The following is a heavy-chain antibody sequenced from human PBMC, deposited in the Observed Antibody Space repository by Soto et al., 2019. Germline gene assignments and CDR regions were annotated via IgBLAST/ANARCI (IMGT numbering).Heavy chain of an antibody. Sequence: EVQLLESGGGLVQPGGSLRLSCAASGFTFSSYAMSWVRQAPGKGLEWVSAISGSGGSTYYADSVKGRFTISRDNSKNSLYLQMNSLRAEDTALYYCAKDEGITIFGVVSTPFDYWGQGTLVTVSS. V-gene: IGHV3-23*01. J-gene: IGHJ4*02. CDR3: AKDEGITIFGVVSTPFDY. CDR1: GFTFSSYA. D-gene: IGHD3-3*01. CDR2: ISGSGGST.